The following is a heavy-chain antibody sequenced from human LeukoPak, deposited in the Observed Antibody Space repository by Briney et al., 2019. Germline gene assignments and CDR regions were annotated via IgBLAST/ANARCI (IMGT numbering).Heavy chain of an antibody. J-gene: IGHJ4*02. V-gene: IGHV2-70*04. D-gene: IGHD2-15*01. Sequence: SGPALVKPTQTLTLTCTFSGFSRSTSGMRVSWIRQPPEKALEWLARSDWDDDKFYSTSLKTRLTISKDTSKTQVVLTMTNMDPVDTATYYCARIPPQVAHFDYWGQGTLVTVSS. CDR3: ARIPPQVAHFDY. CDR2: SDWDDDK. CDR1: GFSRSTSGMR.